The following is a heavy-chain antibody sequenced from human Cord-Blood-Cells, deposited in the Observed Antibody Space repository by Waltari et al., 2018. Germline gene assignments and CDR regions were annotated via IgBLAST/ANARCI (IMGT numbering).Heavy chain of an antibody. Sequence: QLQLQESGPGLVKPSETLSLTCPVSGGSISSSSYYWGWIRQPPGKGLEWIWSIYYSGSTYYNPSLKSRVTISVDTSKNQFSLKLSSVTAADTAVYYCASNHWYSSSSDQNDDYWGQGTLVTVSS. J-gene: IGHJ4*02. D-gene: IGHD6-6*01. CDR3: ASNHWYSSSSDQNDDY. CDR2: IYYSGST. CDR1: GGSISSSSYY. V-gene: IGHV4-39*01.